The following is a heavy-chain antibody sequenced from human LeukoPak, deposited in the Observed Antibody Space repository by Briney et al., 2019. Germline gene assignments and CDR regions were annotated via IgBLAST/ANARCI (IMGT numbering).Heavy chain of an antibody. V-gene: IGHV4-4*02. D-gene: IGHD2-15*01. J-gene: IGHJ6*02. Sequence: PSGTLSLTCIVSGASISRNNWGGGVRQSPGKGLEWIGEIHDRGSTNYNPCLKSRVTISVEKSNNHFSLKLSSVTAADTAVYYCARDGKAQDCSVGRCSDHYYGLDVWGQGTTVTVSS. CDR2: IHDRGST. CDR3: ARDGKAQDCSVGRCSDHYYGLDV. CDR1: GASISRNNW.